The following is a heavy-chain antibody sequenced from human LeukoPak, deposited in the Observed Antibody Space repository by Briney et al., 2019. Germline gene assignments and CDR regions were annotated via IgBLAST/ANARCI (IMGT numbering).Heavy chain of an antibody. V-gene: IGHV5-51*01. CDR2: IYPGDSDT. J-gene: IGHJ3*02. CDR1: GYSFTNSW. Sequence: GESLKISCKVSGYSFTNSWIAWVREMPGKGLEWMGIIYPGDSDTRYTPSFQGQVTISADKSISTAYLQWSSLKASDTAMYYCARLRDDAFDIWGQGTMVTVSS. CDR3: ARLRDDAFDI.